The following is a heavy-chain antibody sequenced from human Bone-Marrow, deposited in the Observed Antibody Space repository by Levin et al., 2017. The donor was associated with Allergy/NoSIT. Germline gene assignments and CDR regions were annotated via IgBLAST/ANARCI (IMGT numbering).Heavy chain of an antibody. Sequence: KSSETLSLTCAVYGGSFSGYYWSWIRQPPGKGLEWIGEINHSGSTNYNPSLKSRVTISVDTSKNQFSLKLSSVTAADTAVYYCARGASITMVRGVKGPYFDYWGQGTLVTVSS. D-gene: IGHD3-10*01. CDR2: INHSGST. CDR3: ARGASITMVRGVKGPYFDY. J-gene: IGHJ4*02. CDR1: GGSFSGYY. V-gene: IGHV4-34*01.